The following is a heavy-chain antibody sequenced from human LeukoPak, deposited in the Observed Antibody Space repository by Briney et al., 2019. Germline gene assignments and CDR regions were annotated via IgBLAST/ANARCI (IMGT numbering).Heavy chain of an antibody. D-gene: IGHD6-13*01. CDR2: ISTSSSYI. J-gene: IGHJ4*02. CDR3: ARDLMGIAYRGAFYY. V-gene: IGHV3-21*04. Sequence: GGSLRPSCAASGFTFSSYSMHWVRQAPGKGLEWVSSISTSSSYIYYADSMKGRFTISRDNAKKSLYLHMNSLRAEDTAVYYCARDLMGIAYRGAFYYWGQGTLVTVSS. CDR1: GFTFSSYS.